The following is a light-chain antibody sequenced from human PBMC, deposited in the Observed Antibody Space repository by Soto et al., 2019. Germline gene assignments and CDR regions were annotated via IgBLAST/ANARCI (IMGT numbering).Light chain of an antibody. CDR2: SAS. Sequence: IVLTQYPGTLSLSPGESVTLSCRASQSVNSNYLAWYQQKPGQPPRLLIYSASFRATGIPDRFSGSGSGTDFSLTISRLEPEDFAVYYCHQYAFSPPFTFGPGTKVDCK. CDR3: HQYAFSPPFT. CDR1: QSVNSNY. J-gene: IGKJ3*01. V-gene: IGKV3-20*01.